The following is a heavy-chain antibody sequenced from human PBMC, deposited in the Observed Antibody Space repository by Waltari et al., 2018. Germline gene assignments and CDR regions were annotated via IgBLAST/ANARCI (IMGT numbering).Heavy chain of an antibody. CDR3: ARHGTRITMTSSFHY. CDR2: IYHSGST. CDR1: GYSISRGYY. Sequence: QVQLQESGPGLVKPLETLSLTCVVSGYSISRGYYWGWIRQPPGKGLERIGSIYHSGSTYYNPSLKSRVTMSIDTSRNQFSLKLTSVTAADTAVYYCARHGTRITMTSSFHYWGQGTLVTVSS. D-gene: IGHD3-3*01. J-gene: IGHJ4*02. V-gene: IGHV4-38-2*01.